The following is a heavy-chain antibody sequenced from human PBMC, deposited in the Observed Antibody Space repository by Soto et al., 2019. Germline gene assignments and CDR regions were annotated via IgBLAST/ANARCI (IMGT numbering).Heavy chain of an antibody. CDR3: ARARGRYCSGGSCSSRLPTLDY. CDR1: GDSISSYH. CDR2: IYYSGST. Sequence: SETLSLTCTVSGDSISSYHWSWIRQPPGKGLEWIGYIYYSGSTNYNPSLKSRVTISVDTSKNQFSLKLSSVTAADTAVYYCARARGRYCSGGSCSSRLPTLDYWGQGTMVTVSS. D-gene: IGHD2-15*01. V-gene: IGHV4-59*01. J-gene: IGHJ4*02.